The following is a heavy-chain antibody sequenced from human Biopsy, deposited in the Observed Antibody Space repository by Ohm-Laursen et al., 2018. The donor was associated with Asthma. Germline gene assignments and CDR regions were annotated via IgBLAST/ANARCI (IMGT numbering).Heavy chain of an antibody. V-gene: IGHV4-39*02. Sequence: SDTLSLTCTVSGGSISSSSYYWGWIRQPPGKGLEWIGSIYYNGRTYYNPSLKSQVTISVDTSKKQLSLQLSSVTAADTAVYYCARDRGLTSYPGTFHIWGQGTMVTVSS. D-gene: IGHD1-1*01. J-gene: IGHJ3*02. CDR1: GGSISSSSYY. CDR3: ARDRGLTSYPGTFHI. CDR2: IYYNGRT.